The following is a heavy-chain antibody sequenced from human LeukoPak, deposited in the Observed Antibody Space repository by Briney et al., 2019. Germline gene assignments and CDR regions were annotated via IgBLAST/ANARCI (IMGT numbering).Heavy chain of an antibody. CDR3: ARDYWFDP. CDR1: GFTFSSYE. Sequence: PGGSLRLSCAASGFTFSSYEMNWVRQAPGKGLEWISYISSAGTTKIYADSVKGRFTISRDNAKNSLYLQMNSLRAEDTAVYYCARDYWFDPWGLGTLVTVSS. J-gene: IGHJ5*02. V-gene: IGHV3-48*03. CDR2: ISSAGTTK.